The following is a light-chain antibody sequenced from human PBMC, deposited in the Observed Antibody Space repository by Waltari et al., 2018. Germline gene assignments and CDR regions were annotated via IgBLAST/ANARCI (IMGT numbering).Light chain of an antibody. Sequence: QSVLTQPPSVSGAPGQRVPIPCPGSSSNIGAGYDVHWYQQLPGTAPKLLIYGNSNRPSGVPDRFSGSKSGTSASLAITGLQAEDEADYYCQSYDSSLSGQGVFGGGTKLTVL. V-gene: IGLV1-40*01. J-gene: IGLJ2*01. CDR1: SSNIGAGYD. CDR2: GNS. CDR3: QSYDSSLSGQGV.